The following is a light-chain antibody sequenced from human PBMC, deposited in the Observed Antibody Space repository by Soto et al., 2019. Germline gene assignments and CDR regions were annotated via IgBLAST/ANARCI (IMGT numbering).Light chain of an antibody. CDR2: EGS. Sequence: QSVLTQPASVSGSPGQSITISCTGTSSDVGSYNLVSWYQQHPGKAPKLMIYEGSKRPSGVSNRFSGSKSGNTASLTISGLQAEDEADYHCSSYAGSSTLLYVFGTGTKATVL. V-gene: IGLV2-23*01. CDR1: SSDVGSYNL. J-gene: IGLJ1*01. CDR3: SSYAGSSTLLYV.